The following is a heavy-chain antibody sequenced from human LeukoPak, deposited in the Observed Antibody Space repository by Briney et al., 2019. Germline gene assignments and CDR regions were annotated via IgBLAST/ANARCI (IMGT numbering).Heavy chain of an antibody. D-gene: IGHD2-2*01. CDR2: IYYSGST. CDR3: ARIVVSCSSTSCQTHPVFDY. CDR1: GGSISSYY. V-gene: IGHV4-59*01. J-gene: IGHJ4*02. Sequence: PSETLSLTCTASGGSISSYYWIWIRQPPGKGLEWIGYIYYSGSTNYNPSLKSRVTISVDTSMNQFSLKLSSVTAADTAVYYCARIVVSCSSTSCQTHPVFDYWGQGTLVTVSS.